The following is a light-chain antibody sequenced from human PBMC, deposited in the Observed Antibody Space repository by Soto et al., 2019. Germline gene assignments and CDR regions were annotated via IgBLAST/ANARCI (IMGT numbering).Light chain of an antibody. CDR1: HSVSSSY. V-gene: IGKV3-20*01. CDR3: QQFDGSLWT. Sequence: EIVLTQSPGTLSFSPGERATLSCRASHSVSSSYLAWYQQKPGQAPRLLIYGASSRATGIPDRFSGSGSGTDFTLTISRLEPEDFAVYCCQQFDGSLWTFGPGTKVDIK. J-gene: IGKJ1*01. CDR2: GAS.